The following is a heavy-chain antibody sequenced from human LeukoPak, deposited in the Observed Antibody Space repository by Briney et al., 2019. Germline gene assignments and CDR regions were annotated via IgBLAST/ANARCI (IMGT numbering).Heavy chain of an antibody. CDR3: AKDGPVYYNTITCYTYFVQ. V-gene: IGHV3-30*02. Sequence: GCLSLSCAVSGLTFSTVGMHWGSRAASKGGGWGGFLRYYGSNKSYADSVTGRFTTSKDNSKTTMCVQMNSLRPADTAVPCLAKDGPVYYNTITCYTYFVQWGQGTLVTVSP. CDR1: GLTFSTVG. J-gene: IGHJ4*02. D-gene: IGHD2-2*01. CDR2: LRYYGSNK.